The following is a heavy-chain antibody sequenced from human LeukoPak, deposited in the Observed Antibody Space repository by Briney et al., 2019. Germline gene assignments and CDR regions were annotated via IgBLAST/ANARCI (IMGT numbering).Heavy chain of an antibody. D-gene: IGHD2-2*01. CDR1: GYTFTSYG. CDR3: ARSNVVVPAAISVRYYYYYMDV. CDR2: ISAYNGNT. J-gene: IGHJ6*03. Sequence: ASVKVSCKASGYTFTSYGISWVRQAPGQGLEWMGWISAYNGNTNYAQKLQGRVTMTTDTSTSTAYMELRSLRSDDTAVYYCARSNVVVPAAISVRYYYYYMDVWGKGTTVTVSS. V-gene: IGHV1-18*01.